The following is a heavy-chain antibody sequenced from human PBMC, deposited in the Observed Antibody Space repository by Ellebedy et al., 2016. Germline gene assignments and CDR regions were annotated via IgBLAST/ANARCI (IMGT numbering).Heavy chain of an antibody. CDR1: GYSFTSYW. J-gene: IGHJ4*02. Sequence: GGSLRLSCKASGYSFTSYWIAWVRQMPGKGLERMGIIYPDDSDTRYNPSFQGQVTISADKSISTAYLQWSSLKASDTAIYYCARHWGGDYSSTWLDYWGQGTLVTVSS. V-gene: IGHV5-51*01. CDR3: ARHWGGDYSSTWLDY. CDR2: IYPDDSDT. D-gene: IGHD6-13*01.